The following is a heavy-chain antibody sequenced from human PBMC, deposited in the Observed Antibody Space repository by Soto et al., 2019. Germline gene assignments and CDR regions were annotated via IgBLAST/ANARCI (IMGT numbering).Heavy chain of an antibody. CDR1: GYTFSNYG. J-gene: IGHJ5*02. CDR3: ARVVPGAEAWFGP. CDR2: ISLYSDGT. Sequence: GASVKVSCKTSGYTFSNYGITWVRQAPGQPLEWLGWISLYSDGTNYAQKFQGRVSMTTATSTTKAYMELRSLRSDDTAVYYCARVVPGAEAWFGPWGQGTLVTVSS. D-gene: IGHD2-2*01. V-gene: IGHV1-18*01.